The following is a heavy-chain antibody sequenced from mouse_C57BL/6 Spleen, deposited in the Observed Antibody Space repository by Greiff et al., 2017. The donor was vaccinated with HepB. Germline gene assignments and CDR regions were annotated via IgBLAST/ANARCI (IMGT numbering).Heavy chain of an antibody. D-gene: IGHD1-1*01. CDR3: ARGDGSQAWFAY. CDR1: GYTFTSYW. Sequence: QVQLQQPGAELVKPGASVKLSCKASGYTFTSYWMHWVKQRPGQGLEWIGEIDPSDSYTNYNQKFKGKSTLTVDKSSSTAYMQLSSLTSEDSAVYYCARGDGSQAWFAYWGQGTLVTVSA. CDR2: IDPSDSYT. J-gene: IGHJ3*01. V-gene: IGHV1-69*01.